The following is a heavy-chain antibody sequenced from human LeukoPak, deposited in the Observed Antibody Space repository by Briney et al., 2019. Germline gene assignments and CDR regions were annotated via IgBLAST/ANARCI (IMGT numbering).Heavy chain of an antibody. V-gene: IGHV1-69*05. Sequence: EASVKVSCKASGYTFTSYGISWVRQAPGQGLEWMGGVIPIFGTANYAQKFQGRVTITTDESTSTAYMELSSLRSEDTAVYYCARVGDYDYHDAFDIWGQGTMVTVSS. CDR2: VIPIFGTA. CDR1: GYTFTSYG. D-gene: IGHD5-12*01. J-gene: IGHJ3*02. CDR3: ARVGDYDYHDAFDI.